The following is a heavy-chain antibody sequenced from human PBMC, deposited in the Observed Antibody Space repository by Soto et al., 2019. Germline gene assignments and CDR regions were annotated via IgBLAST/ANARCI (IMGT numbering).Heavy chain of an antibody. Sequence: PSETLSLTCTVSGGSISSGGYYWSWIRQHPGKDLEWIGYIYYSGNTYYNPSLKSRITISVDMSKNQVSLRLTSVTAADTAVYYCARDSPYYSGMDVWGQGTTVTVSS. J-gene: IGHJ6*02. CDR3: ARDSPYYSGMDV. CDR2: IYYSGNT. CDR1: GGSISSGGYY. V-gene: IGHV4-31*03.